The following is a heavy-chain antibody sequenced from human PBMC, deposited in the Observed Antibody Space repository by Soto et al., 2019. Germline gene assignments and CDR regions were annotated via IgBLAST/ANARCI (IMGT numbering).Heavy chain of an antibody. Sequence: GGSLRLSCAASGFTFSSYAMHGVRQAPGKGLEWVAVISYDGSNKYYADSVKGRFTISRDNSKNTLYLQMNSLRAEDTAVYYCARGDSSGYGMDVWGQGTTVTVSS. CDR2: ISYDGSNK. D-gene: IGHD6-19*01. V-gene: IGHV3-30-3*01. CDR1: GFTFSSYA. J-gene: IGHJ6*02. CDR3: ARGDSSGYGMDV.